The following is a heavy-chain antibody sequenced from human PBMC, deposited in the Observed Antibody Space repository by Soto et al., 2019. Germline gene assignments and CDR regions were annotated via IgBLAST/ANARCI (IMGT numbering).Heavy chain of an antibody. CDR3: AREVVGIDDYSNYYFDY. V-gene: IGHV1-18*01. J-gene: IGHJ4*02. Sequence: ASVKVSCKASGYTFTSYGISWVRQAPGQGLEWMGWISAYNGNTNYAQKLQGRVTMTTDTSTSTAYMELRSLRSDDTAVYYCAREVVGIDDYSNYYFDYWGQGTLVTVSS. CDR1: GYTFTSYG. CDR2: ISAYNGNT. D-gene: IGHD4-4*01.